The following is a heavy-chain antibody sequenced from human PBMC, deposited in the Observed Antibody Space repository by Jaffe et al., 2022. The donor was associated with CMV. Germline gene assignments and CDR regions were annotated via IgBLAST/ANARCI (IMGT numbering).Heavy chain of an antibody. CDR1: GFTFSSTYA. CDR2: ISGSGGGT. D-gene: IGHD3-10*01. V-gene: IGHV3-23*01. Sequence: EVQLLESGGGLVQPGGSLRLSCVVSGFTFSSTYAMSWVRQAPGKGLEWVSTISGSGGGTYYADSVKGRFTISRDNSKNTLSLQMNSLRAEDTAIYYCARGTYYYASGSRRYFDYWGQGTLVTVSS. CDR3: ARGTYYYASGSRRYFDY. J-gene: IGHJ4*02.